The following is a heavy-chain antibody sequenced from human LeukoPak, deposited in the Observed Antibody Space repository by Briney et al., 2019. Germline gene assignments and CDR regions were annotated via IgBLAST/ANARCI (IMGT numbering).Heavy chain of an antibody. J-gene: IGHJ5*02. Sequence: GGSLRLFWSASGFTFSSYAMSWGRHAPGEGLEGVSAISGCGGSTYYADAVKGRFTISRDNSKNTLYLQMNSLRAQATALYYCAKLGRLVVVPAATYWNWFDPWGQGTLVTVSS. CDR1: GFTFSSYA. D-gene: IGHD2-2*01. CDR2: ISGCGGST. CDR3: AKLGRLVVVPAATYWNWFDP. V-gene: IGHV3-23*01.